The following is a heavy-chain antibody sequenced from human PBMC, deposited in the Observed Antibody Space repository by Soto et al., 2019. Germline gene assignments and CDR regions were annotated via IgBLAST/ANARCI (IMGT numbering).Heavy chain of an antibody. J-gene: IGHJ4*02. Sequence: PSETLSLTCTVSGGSISSGGYYWSWIRQHPGKGLEWIGYIYYSGSTYYNPSLKSRVNISVDTSKNQFSLKLSYVTAADTAVYYCARAQTFYGSGSYLAFRFFDYWGQGNLVTVSS. V-gene: IGHV4-31*03. CDR3: ARAQTFYGSGSYLAFRFFDY. CDR2: IYYSGST. CDR1: GGSISSGGYY. D-gene: IGHD3-10*01.